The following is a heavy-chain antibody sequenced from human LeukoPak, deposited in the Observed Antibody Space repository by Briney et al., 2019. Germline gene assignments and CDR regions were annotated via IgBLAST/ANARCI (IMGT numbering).Heavy chain of an antibody. J-gene: IGHJ3*02. CDR1: GFTFSSFG. Sequence: GGSLRLSCAASGFTFSSFGMYWVRQAPGKGLEWVANIKQDGSEKYYVDSVKGRFTISRDNAKSSLYLQMNSLRAEDTAVYYCARIFQFYSNGFDIWGPGTMVTVSS. V-gene: IGHV3-7*03. CDR3: ARIFQFYSNGFDI. D-gene: IGHD2-21*01. CDR2: IKQDGSEK.